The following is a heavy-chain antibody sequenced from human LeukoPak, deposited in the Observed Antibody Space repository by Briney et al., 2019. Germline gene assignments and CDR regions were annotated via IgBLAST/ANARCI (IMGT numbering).Heavy chain of an antibody. CDR1: GYTFTSNY. CDR3: ARGVLRHSPQPLGY. J-gene: IGHJ4*02. D-gene: IGHD2/OR15-2a*01. V-gene: IGHV1-46*01. CDR2: IYPRDGST. Sequence: ASVKVSCKASGYTFTSNYIHWVRQAPGQGLEWMGMIYPRDGSTSYAQKFQGRVTMTRDTSTSTVYMELSSLRSEDTAVYYCARGVLRHSPQPLGYWGQGTLVTVSS.